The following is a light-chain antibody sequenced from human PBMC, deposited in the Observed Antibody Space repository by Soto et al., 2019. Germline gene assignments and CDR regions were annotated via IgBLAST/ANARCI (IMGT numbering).Light chain of an antibody. J-gene: IGKJ5*01. CDR3: QQRSNWPWIN. CDR1: QSVSSY. Sequence: EIVLTQSPATLSLSPGERATLSCRASQSVSSYLAWYQQKPGQAPRLRLYDASNRATGIPARFSGSGSGKDFTLTISSREPEAFAVYYCQQRSNWPWINFGQGTRLEIK. V-gene: IGKV3-11*01. CDR2: DAS.